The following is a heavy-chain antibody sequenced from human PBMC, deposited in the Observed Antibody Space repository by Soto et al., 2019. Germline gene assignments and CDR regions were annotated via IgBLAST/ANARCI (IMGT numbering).Heavy chain of an antibody. CDR2: ISGSGGST. CDR1: GFTFSGYA. D-gene: IGHD3-22*01. V-gene: IGHV3-23*01. J-gene: IGHJ4*02. CDR3: AKEMGYYDSSGYSGPLFDY. Sequence: GGSLRLSCAASGFTFSGYAMSWVRQAPGKGLEWVSAISGSGGSTYYADSVKGRFTISRDNSKNTLYLQMNSLRAEDTAVYYCAKEMGYYDSSGYSGPLFDYWGQGTLVTVSS.